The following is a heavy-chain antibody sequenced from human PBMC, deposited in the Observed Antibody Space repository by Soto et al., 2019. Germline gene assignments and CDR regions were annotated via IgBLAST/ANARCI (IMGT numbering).Heavy chain of an antibody. J-gene: IGHJ4*02. D-gene: IGHD6-25*01. CDR2: ISSSSSYI. V-gene: IGHV3-21*01. CDR3: ARMRRGSDYFDY. Sequence: KTGGSLRLSCAASGFTFSSYSMNWVRQAPGKGLEWVSSISSSSSYIYYADSVKGRFTISRDNAKNSLYLQMNSLRAEDTAVYYCARMRRGSDYFDYWGQGTLVTVSS. CDR1: GFTFSSYS.